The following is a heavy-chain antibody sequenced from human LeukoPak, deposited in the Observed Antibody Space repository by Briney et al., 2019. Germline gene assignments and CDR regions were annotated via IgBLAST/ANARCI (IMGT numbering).Heavy chain of an antibody. CDR2: IYYSGST. J-gene: IGHJ4*02. CDR1: GGSISSYY. Sequence: SETLSLTCTVSGGSISSYYWSWIRQPPGKGLEWIGYIYYSGSTYYNPSLKSRVTISVDTSKNQFSLKLSSVTAADTAVYYCARDRTGSSYDFDYWGQGTLVTVSS. D-gene: IGHD6-13*01. V-gene: IGHV4-59*12. CDR3: ARDRTGSSYDFDY.